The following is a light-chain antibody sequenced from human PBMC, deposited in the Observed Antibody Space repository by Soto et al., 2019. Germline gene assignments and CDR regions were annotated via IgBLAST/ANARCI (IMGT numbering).Light chain of an antibody. CDR1: SSDIGAHTY. J-gene: IGLJ2*01. V-gene: IGLV2-14*01. Sequence: QLVLTQPASVSGSPGQSITISCTGTSSDIGAHTYVSWFQQHPGKVPKVIIYNVSTRPSGISDRFSGSKSGNTASLTISGLQAEDEADYYCSSYAGGFVVFGGGTKVTVL. CDR3: SSYAGGFVV. CDR2: NVS.